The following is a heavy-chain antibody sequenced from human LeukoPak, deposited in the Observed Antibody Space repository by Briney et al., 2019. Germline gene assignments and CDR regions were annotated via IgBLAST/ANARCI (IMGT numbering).Heavy chain of an antibody. CDR3: ARALSLYSGSYYAPDY. Sequence: ASVKVSCKASGGTFSSYAISWVRQAPGQGLEWMGWMNPNSGNTGYAQKFQGRVTMTRNTSISTAYMELSSLRSEDTAVFYCARALSLYSGSYYAPDYWGQGTLVTVSS. CDR2: MNPNSGNT. J-gene: IGHJ4*02. CDR1: GGTFSSYA. V-gene: IGHV1-8*02. D-gene: IGHD1-26*01.